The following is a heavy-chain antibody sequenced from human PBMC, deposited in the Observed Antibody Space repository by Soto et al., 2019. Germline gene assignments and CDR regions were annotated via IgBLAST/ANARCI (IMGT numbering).Heavy chain of an antibody. D-gene: IGHD3-16*02. CDR1: AFTSSDFE. V-gene: IGHV3-48*03. Sequence: EVQTVDSGGVLVQPGGSLRLSCAASAFTSSDFEMNWVRQAPGKRLEWVSYITRRGTTTYYEDSVKGRFTISRDTAKNSLYVQMNSLRAEDTALYYCAKGGYVWGSYRHIDYWGQGTLVTVSS. CDR2: ITRRGTTT. J-gene: IGHJ4*02. CDR3: AKGGYVWGSYRHIDY.